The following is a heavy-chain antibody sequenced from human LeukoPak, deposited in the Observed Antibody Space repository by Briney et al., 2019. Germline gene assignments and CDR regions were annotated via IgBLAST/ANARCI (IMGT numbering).Heavy chain of an antibody. Sequence: PGGSLRLSCAASGFTFSSYAMHWVRQAPGKGLESVSAISSNGGSTYYANSVKGRFTISRDNSKNTLYLQMGSLRAEDMAVYYCARVYGDYTVGYFDYWGQGTLVTVSS. CDR3: ARVYGDYTVGYFDY. CDR1: GFTFSSYA. D-gene: IGHD4-17*01. CDR2: ISSNGGST. J-gene: IGHJ4*02. V-gene: IGHV3-64*01.